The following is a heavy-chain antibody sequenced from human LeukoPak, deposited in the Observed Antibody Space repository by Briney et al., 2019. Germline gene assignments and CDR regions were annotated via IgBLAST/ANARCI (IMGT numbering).Heavy chain of an antibody. J-gene: IGHJ4*02. CDR2: IIPIFGTA. CDR1: GGTFSSYA. V-gene: IGHV1-69*01. D-gene: IGHD6-19*01. CDR3: SIAEAGTGTYYFDY. Sequence: SVKVSCKASGGTFSSYAISWVRRAPGQGLEWMGGIIPIFGTANYAQKFQGRVTITADESTSTAYMELSSLRSEDTAVYYCSIAEAGTGTYYFDYWGQGTLVTVSS.